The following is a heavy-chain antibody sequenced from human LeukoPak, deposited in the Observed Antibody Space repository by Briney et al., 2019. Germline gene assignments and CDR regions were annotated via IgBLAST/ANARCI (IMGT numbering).Heavy chain of an antibody. Sequence: GGSLRLSCAASGFTFREFGFHWVRQAPGKGLEWVAVISYDGSNEYYADSVKGRFPISRDNSKNTLYLQMNSLRAEDTAVYYCAGSWFYRDYFEYWGQGTLVTVSS. D-gene: IGHD3-10*01. J-gene: IGHJ4*02. V-gene: IGHV3-30*03. CDR2: ISYDGSNE. CDR1: GFTFREFG. CDR3: AGSWFYRDYFEY.